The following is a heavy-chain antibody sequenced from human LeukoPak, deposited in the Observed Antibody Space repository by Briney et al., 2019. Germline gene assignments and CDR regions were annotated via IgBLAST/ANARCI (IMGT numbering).Heavy chain of an antibody. V-gene: IGHV3-23*01. CDR3: AKGGGSYSYYFDY. CDR1: GFTFSSYA. J-gene: IGHJ4*02. CDR2: ISGSGGST. D-gene: IGHD1-26*01. Sequence: PGACLRLSCAASGFTFSSYAMSWVRQAPGKGLEWVSAISGSGGSTYYTDSVKGRFTISRDNSKNTLYLQMNSLRAEDTAVYYCAKGGGSYSYYFDYWGQGTLVTVSS.